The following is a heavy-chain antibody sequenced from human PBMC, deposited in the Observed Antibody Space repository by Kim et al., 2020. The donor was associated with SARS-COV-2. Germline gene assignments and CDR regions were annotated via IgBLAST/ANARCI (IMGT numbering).Heavy chain of an antibody. Sequence: GGSLRLSCAASGFTFSSYSMNWVRQAPGKGLEWVSSISSSSSYIYYADSVKGRFTISRDNAKNSLYLQMNSLRAEDTAVYYCARYSVLGKQQLAPYYYGMDVWGQGTTVTVSS. CDR2: ISSSSSYI. D-gene: IGHD6-13*01. V-gene: IGHV3-21*01. CDR1: GFTFSSYS. J-gene: IGHJ6*02. CDR3: ARYSVLGKQQLAPYYYGMDV.